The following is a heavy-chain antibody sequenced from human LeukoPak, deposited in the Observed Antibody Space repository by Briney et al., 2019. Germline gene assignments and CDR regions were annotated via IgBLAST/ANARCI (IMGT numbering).Heavy chain of an antibody. CDR3: ARDQGIDYGSGVWFGP. CDR1: GYTFTSYG. D-gene: IGHD4-17*01. J-gene: IGHJ5*02. Sequence: ASVKVSCKASGYTFTSYGISWVRQAPGQGLECMGWISAYNGNTNYAQKFQGRVTMTRDTSISTAYMELSRLRSDDTAVYYCARDQGIDYGSGVWFGPWGQGTLVTVSS. CDR2: ISAYNGNT. V-gene: IGHV1-18*01.